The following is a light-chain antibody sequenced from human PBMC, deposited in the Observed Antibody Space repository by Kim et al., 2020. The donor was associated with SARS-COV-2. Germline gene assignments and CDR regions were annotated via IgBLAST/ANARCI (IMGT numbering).Light chain of an antibody. Sequence: LSPGERATLSCRASQSVSSYLAWYQQKPGQAPRLLIYDASNRATGIPARFSGSGSGTDFTLTISSLEPEDFAVYYCQQRSNWPITFGQGTRLEIK. V-gene: IGKV3-11*01. J-gene: IGKJ5*01. CDR1: QSVSSY. CDR3: QQRSNWPIT. CDR2: DAS.